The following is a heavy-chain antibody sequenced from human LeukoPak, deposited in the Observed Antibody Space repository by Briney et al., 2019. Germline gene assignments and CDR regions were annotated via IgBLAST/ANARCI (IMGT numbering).Heavy chain of an antibody. CDR3: ASGRMTTETTYCFDP. V-gene: IGHV1-69*10. D-gene: IGHD4-11*01. Sequence: GASVKVSCKASGGTFISNAITWMRQAPGQGLEWMRRIIPIFGITDYAQKFQGRVTITADKSTSTAYMEFSSLRSEDTAVYYCASGRMTTETTYCFDPWGQGTLITVSS. J-gene: IGHJ5*02. CDR1: GGTFISNA. CDR2: IIPIFGIT.